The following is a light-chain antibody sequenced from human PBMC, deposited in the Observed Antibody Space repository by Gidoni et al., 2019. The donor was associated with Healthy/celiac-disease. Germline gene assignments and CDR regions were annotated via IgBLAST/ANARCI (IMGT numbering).Light chain of an antibody. V-gene: IGKV3-15*01. CDR2: GAS. CDR1: QSVSSN. CDR3: QQYNNWHT. Sequence: EIVMTLSPATLSVSPGERATLSCRASQSVSSNFAWYQQKPGQAPRLLIYGASTRATGIPARFSGSGSGTEFTLTISSLQSEDFAVYYCQQYNNWHTFGQXTKLEIK. J-gene: IGKJ2*01.